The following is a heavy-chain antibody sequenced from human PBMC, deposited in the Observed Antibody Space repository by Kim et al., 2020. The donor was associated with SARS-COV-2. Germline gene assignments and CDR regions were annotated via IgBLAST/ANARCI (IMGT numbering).Heavy chain of an antibody. V-gene: IGHV3-9*01. J-gene: IGHJ6*02. D-gene: IGHD7-27*01. Sequence: DSLKGGSPISRDNAKNSLYLQINSLRAEDTALYYCAKDLTGSNYYGMDVWGQGTTVTVSS. CDR3: AKDLTGSNYYGMDV.